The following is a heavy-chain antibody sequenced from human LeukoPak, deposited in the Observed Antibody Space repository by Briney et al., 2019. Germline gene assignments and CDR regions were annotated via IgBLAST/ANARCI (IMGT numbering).Heavy chain of an antibody. V-gene: IGHV3-9*01. D-gene: IGHD3-10*01. CDR3: AKDIVRFGELLSASFFDY. CDR1: GFTFDDYA. CDR2: ISWNSGSI. Sequence: PWGSLRLSCAASGFTFDDYAMHWVRQAPGKGLEWVSGISWNSGSIGYADSVKGRFTISRDNAKNSLYLQMYSLRVEDTALYYCAKDIVRFGELLSASFFDYWGQGTLVTVSS. J-gene: IGHJ4*02.